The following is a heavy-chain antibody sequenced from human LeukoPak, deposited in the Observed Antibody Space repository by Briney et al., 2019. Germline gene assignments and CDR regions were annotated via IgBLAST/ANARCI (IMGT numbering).Heavy chain of an antibody. J-gene: IGHJ6*03. CDR3: ARRRITRVDYYYYYYMDV. CDR2: ISVYNGDT. V-gene: IGHV1-18*01. Sequence: ASVKVSCKASNYTFHSYGITWVRQAPGKGLEWMGWISVYNGDTDYAQQFQDRVTMTADTSTNTAYLELRNLRSDDRAAYYRARRRITRVDYYYYYYMDVWGKGTTVTVSS. D-gene: IGHD3-3*01. CDR1: NYTFHSYG.